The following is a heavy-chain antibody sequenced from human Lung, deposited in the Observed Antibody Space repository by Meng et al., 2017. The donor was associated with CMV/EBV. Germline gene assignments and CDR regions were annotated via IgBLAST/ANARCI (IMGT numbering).Heavy chain of an antibody. J-gene: IGHJ5*02. D-gene: IGHD2-15*01. Sequence: SXXVSXKASGATFSSYAITWVRQAPGQGLEWMGTIIPILAITKYAQKFQGRVTITADKTSSTVYMELSSLRSDDTAVYYCGRYTDIVSVIAATRDYWLDPWGQGXLVTVSS. CDR1: GATFSSYA. CDR2: IIPILAIT. V-gene: IGHV1-69*04. CDR3: GRYTDIVSVIAATRDYWLDP.